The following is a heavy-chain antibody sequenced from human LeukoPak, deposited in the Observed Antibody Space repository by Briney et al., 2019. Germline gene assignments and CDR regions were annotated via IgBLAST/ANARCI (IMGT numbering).Heavy chain of an antibody. V-gene: IGHV4-39*01. Sequence: SETLSLTCTVSGGSISSSSYYWGWIRQPPGKGLEWIGSIYYSGSTYYNPSLKSRVTISVDTSKNRFSLKLSSVTAADTAVYYCADNSGSYYGYWGQGTLVTVSS. D-gene: IGHD1-26*01. J-gene: IGHJ4*02. CDR1: GGSISSSSYY. CDR2: IYYSGST. CDR3: ADNSGSYYGY.